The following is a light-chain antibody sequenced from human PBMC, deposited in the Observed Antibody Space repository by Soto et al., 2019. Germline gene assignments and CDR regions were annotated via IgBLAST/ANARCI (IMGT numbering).Light chain of an antibody. CDR1: SGHSTYA. CDR3: QTWGTGIRV. CDR2: LGSDGRH. J-gene: IGLJ3*02. V-gene: IGLV4-69*01. Sequence: QLVLTQLPSASASLGASVKLTCTLSSGHSTYAIAWHQQQPEKGPRYLMKLGSDGRHSKGDGIPDRFSGSSSGAERYLTISSLQSEDEADYYCQTWGTGIRVFGGGTKLTVL.